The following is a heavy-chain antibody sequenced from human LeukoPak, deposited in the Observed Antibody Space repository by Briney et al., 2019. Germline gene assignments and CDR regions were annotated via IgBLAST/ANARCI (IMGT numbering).Heavy chain of an antibody. CDR3: ARAPSESSVYPSMSNLDY. V-gene: IGHV1-8*01. Sequence: ASVKVSCKASGYTFTSYDINWVRQATGQGLEWMGWMNPNSGNTGYAQKFQGRVTMTTDTSTSTAYMELRSLRSDDTAVYYCARAPSESSVYPSMSNLDYWGQGTRVTVPS. J-gene: IGHJ4*02. D-gene: IGHD3-22*01. CDR2: MNPNSGNT. CDR1: GYTFTSYD.